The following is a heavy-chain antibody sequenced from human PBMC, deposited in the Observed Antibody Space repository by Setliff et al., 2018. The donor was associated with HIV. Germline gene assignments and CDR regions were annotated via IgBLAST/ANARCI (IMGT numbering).Heavy chain of an antibody. CDR3: TSGVGHSDHDY. CDR2: ISSSSSYI. D-gene: IGHD1-26*01. J-gene: IGHJ4*02. Sequence: PGGSLRLSCAASGFTFSSYSMNWVRQAPGKGLEWVSSISSSSSYIYYADSVRGRFTISRDDSKNTLWLQMNSLKTEDTAVYYCTSGVGHSDHDYWGQGTLVTVSS. V-gene: IGHV3-21*03. CDR1: GFTFSSYS.